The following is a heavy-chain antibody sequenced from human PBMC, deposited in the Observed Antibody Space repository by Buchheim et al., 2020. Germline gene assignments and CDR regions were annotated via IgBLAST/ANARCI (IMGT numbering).Heavy chain of an antibody. D-gene: IGHD3-16*01. J-gene: IGHJ5*01. CDR1: GFTFSSFC. Sequence: QVQLVESGGGVVQPGRSLRLSCTASGFTFSSFCMHWVRQAPGKGLDWVAVVSYDGNNKYYGDSVRGRFSISRDTSRNTVFLPLNSLEADDRALYYCAKDGGHRWLTYCIDSWGQGTL. CDR2: VSYDGNNK. CDR3: AKDGGHRWLTYCIDS. V-gene: IGHV3-30*18.